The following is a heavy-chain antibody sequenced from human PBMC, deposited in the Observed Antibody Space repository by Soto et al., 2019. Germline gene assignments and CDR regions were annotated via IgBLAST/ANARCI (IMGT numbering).Heavy chain of an antibody. Sequence: EVQLLQSGGGLVQPGGSLRLSFAASGFSFSTYAMNWVRQAPGKGLEWVSAINGSGDSTYYADSVKGRFTISRDNSKNTLSLQMSSLRAGDTAVYYCAKDSSRRRLDSWGQGTLVTVSS. V-gene: IGHV3-23*01. CDR3: AKDSSRRRLDS. CDR2: INGSGDST. J-gene: IGHJ5*01. CDR1: GFSFSTYA.